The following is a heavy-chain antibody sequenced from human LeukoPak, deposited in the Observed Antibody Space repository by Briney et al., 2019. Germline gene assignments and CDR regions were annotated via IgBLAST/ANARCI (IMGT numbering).Heavy chain of an antibody. CDR2: FYHSGLT. V-gene: IGHV4-38-2*02. CDR3: ARGHTGQNWFDP. Sequence: PSETLSLTCTVAGYSISSGYYWGWIRQPPGKGLEWIGNFYHSGLTYCNPSLKSRVTISVDTSKNQYSLQLSSVSAADTAIYYCARGHTGQNWFDPWGQGTLVTVSS. CDR1: GYSISSGYY. J-gene: IGHJ5*02. D-gene: IGHD2-8*02.